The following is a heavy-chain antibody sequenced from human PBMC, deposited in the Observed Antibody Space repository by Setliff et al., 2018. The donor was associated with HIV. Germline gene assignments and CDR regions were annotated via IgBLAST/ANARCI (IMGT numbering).Heavy chain of an antibody. D-gene: IGHD1-26*01. Sequence: PGGSLRLSCTASGFTFSSYWMGWVRQTPGKRLEWVANTRQDEGEKFYADSVRGRFTVSRDNAKNSLYLQMNGLRAEDTAVYYCAKGALPGRPYFYFYYMDVWAKGTTVTVSS. V-gene: IGHV3-7*01. CDR1: GFTFSSYW. CDR2: TRQDEGEK. CDR3: AKGALPGRPYFYFYYMDV. J-gene: IGHJ6*03.